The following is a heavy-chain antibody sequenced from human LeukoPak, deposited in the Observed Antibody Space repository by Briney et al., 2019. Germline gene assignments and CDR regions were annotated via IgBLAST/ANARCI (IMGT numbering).Heavy chain of an antibody. CDR3: AKAGGGYSYSTTAAFDI. D-gene: IGHD5-18*01. V-gene: IGHV3-9*01. CDR1: GFTFSSYA. CDR2: ISWNSGSI. Sequence: GGSLRLSCVASGFTFSSYAMHWVRQAPGKGLEWVSGISWNSGSIGYADSVKGRFTISRDNAKNSLYLQMNSLRAEDTALYYCAKAGGGYSYSTTAAFDIWGQGTTVTVSS. J-gene: IGHJ3*02.